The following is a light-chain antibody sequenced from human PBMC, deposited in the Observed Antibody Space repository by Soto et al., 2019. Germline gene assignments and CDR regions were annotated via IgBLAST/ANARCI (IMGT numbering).Light chain of an antibody. V-gene: IGKV3-20*01. CDR3: QQYGSSGT. J-gene: IGKJ1*01. CDR1: QSVNTN. Sequence: ETMMTQSPAALSVSPGERATLSCRASQSVNTNLAWYQQKLGQAPRVLIYGASNRATGIPDRFSGSGPGTDFTLTISRLEPEDFAVYYCQQYGSSGTFGQGTKVEIK. CDR2: GAS.